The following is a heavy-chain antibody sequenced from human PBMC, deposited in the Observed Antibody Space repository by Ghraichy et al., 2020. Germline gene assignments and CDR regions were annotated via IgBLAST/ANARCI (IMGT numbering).Heavy chain of an antibody. CDR2: IGGGGSSK. J-gene: IGHJ4*02. V-gene: IGHV3-23*01. Sequence: GESLNISCAVSGFSFSTYAMSWVRQAPGKGLEWVSAIGGGGSSKYYADSVKGRFTISRDDSKNTLYLQMNSLRAEDTAVYYCAKGWGYSGAFDYWGQGTLVTVSS. CDR1: GFSFSTYA. D-gene: IGHD6-13*01. CDR3: AKGWGYSGAFDY.